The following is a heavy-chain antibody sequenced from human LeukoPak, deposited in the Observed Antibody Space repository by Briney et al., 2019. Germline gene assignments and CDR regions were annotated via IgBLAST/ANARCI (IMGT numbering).Heavy chain of an antibody. CDR2: LYFSGST. CDR1: GGSISSRSYS. J-gene: IGHJ4*02. Sequence: PSETLSLTCTVSGGSISSRSYSWGWIRHPPGKGLEWIGSLYFSGSTYYNPSLKSRVTISGDTSKNQFSLKVTSVTAADAAVYYCARDDYGGNWVDYWGQGTLVTVSS. V-gene: IGHV4-39*07. CDR3: ARDDYGGNWVDY. D-gene: IGHD4-23*01.